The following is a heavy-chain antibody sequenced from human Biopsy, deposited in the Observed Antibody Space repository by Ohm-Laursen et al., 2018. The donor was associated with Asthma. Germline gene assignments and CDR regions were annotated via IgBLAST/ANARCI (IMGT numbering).Heavy chain of an antibody. CDR2: ISWNSGNI. J-gene: IGHJ6*02. D-gene: IGHD3-16*01. Sequence: SLRLSCSVSGFRFDDYAMYWVRQATGKGLEWVAGISWNSGNIGYAVSVKGRFIVSKDNVKNSLYLQMNSLRAEDTALYYCAKDMGAGGNDPDSFIGYYGMDVWGQGTTVTVSS. CDR3: AKDMGAGGNDPDSFIGYYGMDV. CDR1: GFRFDDYA. V-gene: IGHV3-9*01.